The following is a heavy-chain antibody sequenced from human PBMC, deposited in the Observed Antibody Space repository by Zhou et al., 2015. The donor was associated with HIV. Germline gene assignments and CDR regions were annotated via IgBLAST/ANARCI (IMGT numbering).Heavy chain of an antibody. CDR2: LSAPGSSV. V-gene: IGHV3-33*08. CDR1: GFTFSSYG. CDR3: ARDPGLPNGMNV. J-gene: IGHJ6*02. D-gene: IGHD4-11*01. Sequence: QVQLVESGGGVVQPGRSLRLSCAASGFTFSSYGMHWVRQTPGKGLEWVAGLSAPGSSVSYGDSMRGRFTISRDNSKNTLSLQMNSLRADDTAVYYCARDPGLPNGMNVWGQGTTVTVSS.